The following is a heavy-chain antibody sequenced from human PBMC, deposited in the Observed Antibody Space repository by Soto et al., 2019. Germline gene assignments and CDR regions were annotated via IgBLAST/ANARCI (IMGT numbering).Heavy chain of an antibody. V-gene: IGHV3-23*01. CDR2: ISGSGDGT. Sequence: LRLSCAASGFTFSSFALSWVRQAPGKGLEWVSAISGSGDGTDYADSVKGRFTISRDNSKNTLYLQMNSLRAEDTAVYYCAGPGYSSQNYWGQGALVTVSS. J-gene: IGHJ4*02. D-gene: IGHD5-18*01. CDR1: GFTFSSFA. CDR3: AGPGYSSQNY.